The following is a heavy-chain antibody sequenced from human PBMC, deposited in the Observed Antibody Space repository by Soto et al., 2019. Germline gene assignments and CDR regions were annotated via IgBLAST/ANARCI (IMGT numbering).Heavy chain of an antibody. Sequence: GGSLRLSCAASGFTFNTFGMHWVRQAPGKGLEWVAVISYDGSDKYYSDSVRGRFTISRDKSMNTLYLQMNSLRTEDTAVYYCAKSPNFYCSSYHCYKYYFDYWGQGTLVTV. CDR2: ISYDGSDK. V-gene: IGHV3-30*18. CDR1: GFTFNTFG. J-gene: IGHJ4*02. CDR3: AKSPNFYCSSYHCYKYYFDY. D-gene: IGHD2-2*01.